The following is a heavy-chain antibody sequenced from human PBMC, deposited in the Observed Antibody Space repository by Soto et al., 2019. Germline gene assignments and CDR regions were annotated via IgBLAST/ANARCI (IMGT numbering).Heavy chain of an antibody. V-gene: IGHV4-39*01. CDR2: IYYSGST. D-gene: IGHD5-18*01. CDR3: ARTDTATVKGYYYYYGMDV. J-gene: IGHJ6*02. CDR1: GGSISSSSYY. Sequence: PSETLSLTCTVSGGSISSSSYYWGWIRQPPGKGLEWIGSIYYSGSTYYNPSLKSRVTISVDTSKNQFSLKLSSVTAADTAVYYCARTDTATVKGYYYYYGMDVWGQGTTVTVSS.